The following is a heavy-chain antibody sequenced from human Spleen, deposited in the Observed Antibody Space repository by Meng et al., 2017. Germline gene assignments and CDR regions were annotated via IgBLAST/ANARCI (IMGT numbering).Heavy chain of an antibody. CDR3: ARDEDISAAGKLFGDY. CDR1: GYTFTGYY. D-gene: IGHD6-13*01. V-gene: IGHV1-2*06. Sequence: QVRRVPSGAEVKKPGASVKVSCKASGYTFTGYYMHWVRQAPGQGLEWMGRINPKSGDTHYAQRFQGRVTMTGDTSISTAYMELSGLRSDDTAMYYCARDEDISAAGKLFGDYWGQGTLVTVSS. J-gene: IGHJ4*02. CDR2: INPKSGDT.